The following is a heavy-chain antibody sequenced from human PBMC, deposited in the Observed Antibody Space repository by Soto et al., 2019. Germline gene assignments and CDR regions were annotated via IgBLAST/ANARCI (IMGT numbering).Heavy chain of an antibody. V-gene: IGHV3-23*01. J-gene: IGHJ4*02. CDR3: AIPSGLTVTGPDY. Sequence: PGGSLRLSCAASGFIFSNYAMSWVHQAPGKGLEWVSAIGGNGADTYYADSVKGRFTISRDNSKNTLYLQMNSLRADDTAVYFCAIPSGLTVTGPDYWGQGTLVTVSS. CDR1: GFIFSNYA. CDR2: IGGNGADT. D-gene: IGHD6-19*01.